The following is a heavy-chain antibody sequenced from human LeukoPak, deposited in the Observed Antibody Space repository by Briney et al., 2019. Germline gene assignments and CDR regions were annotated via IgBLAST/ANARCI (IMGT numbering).Heavy chain of an antibody. J-gene: IGHJ4*02. CDR3: VLGSPFDY. V-gene: IGHV3-23*01. D-gene: IGHD3-10*01. CDR2: ISGSDGST. Sequence: PGGSLRLSCAASGFTFSSYAMSWVRQAPGKGLEWVSAISGSDGSTYADSVKGRFTISRDNSKNTLYLQINSLRAEDTAVYYCVLGSPFDYWGQGTLVTVSS. CDR1: GFTFSSYA.